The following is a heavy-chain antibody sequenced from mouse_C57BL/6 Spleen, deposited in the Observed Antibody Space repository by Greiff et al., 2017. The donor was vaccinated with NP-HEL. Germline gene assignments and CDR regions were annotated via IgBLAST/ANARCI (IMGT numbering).Heavy chain of an antibody. D-gene: IGHD3-2*02. CDR3: AHSSGYDAMDY. CDR1: GYTFTSYW. Sequence: VKLQQPGAELVKPGASVKLSCKASGYTFTSYWMHWVKQRPGQGLEWIGMIHPNSGSTNYNEKFKSKATLTVDKSSSTAYMQLSSLTSEDSAVYYCAHSSGYDAMDYWGQGTSVTVSS. J-gene: IGHJ4*01. V-gene: IGHV1-64*01. CDR2: IHPNSGST.